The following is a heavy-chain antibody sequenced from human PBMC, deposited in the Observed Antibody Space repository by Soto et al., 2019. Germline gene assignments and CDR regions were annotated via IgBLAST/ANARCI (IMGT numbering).Heavy chain of an antibody. CDR2: INPSGGST. Sequence: QVQLVQSGAEVKKPGASVKVSCKASGYTFTSYYMHWVRQAPGQGLEWMGIINPSGGSTTYAQKFQGRVTMTRDTSTSTVYMELSRLRSEDTAVYYCARELYTGMVATGYWGQGTLVTVSS. CDR3: ARELYTGMVATGY. J-gene: IGHJ4*02. D-gene: IGHD5-12*01. CDR1: GYTFTSYY. V-gene: IGHV1-46*01.